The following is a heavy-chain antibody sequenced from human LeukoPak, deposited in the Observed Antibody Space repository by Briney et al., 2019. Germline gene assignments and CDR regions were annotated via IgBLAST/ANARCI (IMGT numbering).Heavy chain of an antibody. CDR1: GFTISTYG. CDR2: ISYDGSDK. J-gene: IGHJ3*02. D-gene: IGHD3-22*01. V-gene: IGHV3-30*03. CDR3: ARVLRDYDSRAYDAFDI. Sequence: GGSLRLSCAASGFTISTYGMHWVRQAPGKGLEWVALISYDGSDKYYADSVKGRFTISRDNSKNTLYLQMNSLRAEDTAVYYCARVLRDYDSRAYDAFDIWGQGTMVTVSP.